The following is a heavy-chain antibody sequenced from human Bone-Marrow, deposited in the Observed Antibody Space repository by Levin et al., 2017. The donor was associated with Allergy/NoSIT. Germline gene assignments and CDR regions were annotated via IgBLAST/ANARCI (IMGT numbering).Heavy chain of an antibody. V-gene: IGHV4-39*07. J-gene: IGHJ4*02. CDR2: IFYSGTT. CDR3: VRSFFYGLGRSSFYFDF. D-gene: IGHD3-10*01. CDR1: GASIGGGSHY. Sequence: SETLSLTCSISGASIGGGSHYWNWIRQTPGKGLEWIGAIFYSGTTYYSRSLESRVTISVDTSSNNQFSLRLSSLTAADTAVYYCVRSFFYGLGRSSFYFDFWGQGALVTVSS.